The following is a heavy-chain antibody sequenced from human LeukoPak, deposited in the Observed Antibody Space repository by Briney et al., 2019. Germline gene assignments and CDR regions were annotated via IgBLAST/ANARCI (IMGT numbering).Heavy chain of an antibody. CDR2: TYFGGTT. V-gene: IGHV3-53*01. D-gene: IGHD5-24*01. Sequence: GGSLRLSCVASGFAINTNYMNWVRQAPGKELEWVSITYFGGTTYYTDSVKGRFTISRDNSKNTLYLQMNSLRADDTAVYYCARDSEGDGYNFDTWGRGTLVTVSS. J-gene: IGHJ5*02. CDR1: GFAINTNY. CDR3: ARDSEGDGYNFDT.